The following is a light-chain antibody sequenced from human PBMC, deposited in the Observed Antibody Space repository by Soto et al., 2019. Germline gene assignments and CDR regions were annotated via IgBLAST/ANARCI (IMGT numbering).Light chain of an antibody. V-gene: IGKV3-20*01. CDR3: QQYGSSPPGT. Sequence: EIVLTQSPGTLSLSPGERATLSCRASQSVRSNYLAWYQQKPGQAPRFLIYDASSRAAGIPDRFSGSGSGTDFTLTISRLEPEDFAVYYCQQYGSSPPGTFGQGTKV. J-gene: IGKJ1*01. CDR1: QSVRSNY. CDR2: DAS.